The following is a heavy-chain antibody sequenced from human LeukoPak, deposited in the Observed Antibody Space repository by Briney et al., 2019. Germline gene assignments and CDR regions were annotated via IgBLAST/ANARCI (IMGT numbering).Heavy chain of an antibody. CDR1: GGSISSYY. CDR2: IYYSGST. J-gene: IGHJ3*02. Sequence: SETLSLTCTVSGGSISSYYWSWIRQPPGKGLEWIGYIYYSGSTNYNPSLKSRVTISVDTSKNQFSLKLSSVTAADTAVYYCARQGTWDAFDIWGQGTMVTVSS. CDR3: ARQGTWDAFDI. V-gene: IGHV4-59*08.